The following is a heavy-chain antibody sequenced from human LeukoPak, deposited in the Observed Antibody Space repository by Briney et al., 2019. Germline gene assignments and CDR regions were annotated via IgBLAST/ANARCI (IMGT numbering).Heavy chain of an antibody. CDR1: GGSISGYY. Sequence: SETLSLTCTVSGGSISGYYWSWIRQPPGKGLEWIGCIYYSGSTKYNPSLQSRVTISVDTSKNQFSLKLSSVTAADTTVYYCARLRNWFDPWGQGTLVTVSS. V-gene: IGHV4-59*08. J-gene: IGHJ5*02. CDR2: IYYSGST. CDR3: ARLRNWFDP.